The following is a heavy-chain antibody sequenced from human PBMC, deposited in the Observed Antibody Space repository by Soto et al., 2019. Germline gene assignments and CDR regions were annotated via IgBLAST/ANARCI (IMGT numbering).Heavy chain of an antibody. Sequence: QVQLVESGGGVVQPGRSLRLSCAASGFTFSSHSMHWVRQAPGKGLEWVAVISYDGSDEYYADSVKGRFTISRDNPKNTLYLQMNSLRPEDTAGYYCAREQISGDYGDQCDYWGQGTMVTVSS. CDR2: ISYDGSDE. CDR1: GFTFSSHS. V-gene: IGHV3-30*03. CDR3: AREQISGDYGDQCDY. J-gene: IGHJ4*02. D-gene: IGHD4-17*01.